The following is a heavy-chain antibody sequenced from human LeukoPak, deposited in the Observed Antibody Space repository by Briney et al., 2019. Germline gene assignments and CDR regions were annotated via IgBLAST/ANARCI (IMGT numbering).Heavy chain of an antibody. CDR1: GGSISSYY. J-gene: IGHJ4*02. D-gene: IGHD6-13*01. CDR2: IYYSGST. Sequence: SETLSLTCTVSGGSISSYYWSWIRQPPGEGLEWIGYIYYSGSTNYNPSLKSRVTISVDTSKNQFSLKRSSVTAADTAVYYWARTPHSTYSSSWYDYWGQRTLVTVSS. V-gene: IGHV4-59*01. CDR3: ARTPHSTYSSSWYDY.